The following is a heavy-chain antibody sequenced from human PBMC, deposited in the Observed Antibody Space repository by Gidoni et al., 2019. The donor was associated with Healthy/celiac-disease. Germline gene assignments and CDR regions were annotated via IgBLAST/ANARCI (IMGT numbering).Heavy chain of an antibody. CDR2: IYHCGIT. V-gene: IGHV4-39*01. Sequence: QLQLQESGPGLVKPSETLSLTCTVSGGYIRSSSYYWGWIRQPPGKGLEWIGSIYHCGITYYNPSLKSRVTISVDTSKTQFSLKLSSVTASDTAVYYCARYTMIVVVIKEPVLAIKDWGQGTLVTVSS. D-gene: IGHD3-22*01. CDR1: GGYIRSSSYY. J-gene: IGHJ4*02. CDR3: ARYTMIVVVIKEPVLAIKD.